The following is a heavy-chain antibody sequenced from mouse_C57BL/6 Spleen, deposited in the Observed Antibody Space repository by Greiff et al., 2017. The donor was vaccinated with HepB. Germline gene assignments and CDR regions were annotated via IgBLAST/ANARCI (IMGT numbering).Heavy chain of an antibody. D-gene: IGHD1-1*01. J-gene: IGHJ3*01. CDR3: ARMNYYGSSYLCGFAY. CDR2: IWWDDDK. Sequence: QVTLKVSGPGILQPAQTLSLTCSFSGFSLSTFGMGVGWIRQPSGKGLEWLAHIWWDDDKYYNPALKSGLIISKKTSKNQVFLKIANVDTADTATYYCARMNYYGSSYLCGFAYWGQGTLVTVSA. CDR1: GFSLSTFGMG. V-gene: IGHV8-8*01.